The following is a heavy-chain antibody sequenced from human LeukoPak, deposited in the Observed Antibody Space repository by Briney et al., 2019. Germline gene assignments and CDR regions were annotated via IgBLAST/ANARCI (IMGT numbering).Heavy chain of an antibody. V-gene: IGHV4-59*01. CDR1: GGSISSYY. J-gene: IGHJ3*02. CDR2: IYYSGST. CDR3: HSGGSGPGNAFDI. Sequence: SSETLSLTCTVSGGSISSYYWSWIRQPPGKGLEWIGYIYYSGSTNYNPSLKSRVTISVGTSKNQFSLKLSSVTAADTAVYYCHSGGSGPGNAFDIWGQGTMVTVSS. D-gene: IGHD3-10*01.